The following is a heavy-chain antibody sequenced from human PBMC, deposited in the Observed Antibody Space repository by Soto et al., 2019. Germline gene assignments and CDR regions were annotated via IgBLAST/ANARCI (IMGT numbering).Heavy chain of an antibody. J-gene: IGHJ3*02. CDR2: IWYDGSNE. V-gene: IGHV3-33*01. CDR1: GFTFSTYG. CDR3: ARERQTRADAFNI. Sequence: QVQLVESGGGVVQPGRSLRLSCTASGFTFSTYGMHWVRQAPGKGLEWVAVIWYDGSNEYYADSVKGRFTISRDNSQNTLHLQMNNLRAEDTAVYYCARERQTRADAFNIWGQGPMVTVAS. D-gene: IGHD1-1*01.